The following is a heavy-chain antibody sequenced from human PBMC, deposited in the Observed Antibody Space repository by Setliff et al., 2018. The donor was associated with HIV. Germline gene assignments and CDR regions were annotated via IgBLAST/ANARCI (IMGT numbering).Heavy chain of an antibody. CDR2: ISSRGST. D-gene: IGHD3-16*01. V-gene: IGHV4-31*03. J-gene: IGHJ4*02. Sequence: PSETLSLTCTVSAGSVSSGGYYWNWIRQHPGKGLEWIGYISSRGSTYYNPSLKSRITMSVDTSQNQVSLKLSSVTAADTAVYFCARLEKFDDISYFDYWGQGTLVTVSS. CDR3: ARLEKFDDISYFDY. CDR1: AGSVSSGGYY.